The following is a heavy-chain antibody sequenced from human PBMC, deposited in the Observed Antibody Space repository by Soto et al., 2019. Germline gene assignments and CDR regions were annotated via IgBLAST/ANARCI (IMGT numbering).Heavy chain of an antibody. V-gene: IGHV3-23*01. D-gene: IGHD3-10*01. J-gene: IGHJ4*02. CDR1: GFTFTNYP. CDR3: AKRTLKFEGSYFDY. Sequence: VGSLRLSCAASGFTFTNYPMAWVRQAPAKGLEWVSTISGSGGSTFYADSVKGRFTISRDNSKNTVYLQMNSLRVEDTAVYYCAKRTLKFEGSYFDYWGQGTLVTVSS. CDR2: ISGSGGST.